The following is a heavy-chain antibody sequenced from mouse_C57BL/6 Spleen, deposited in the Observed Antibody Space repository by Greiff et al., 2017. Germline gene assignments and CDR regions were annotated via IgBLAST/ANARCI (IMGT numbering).Heavy chain of an antibody. CDR2: IDPEPGGT. CDR1: GYTFTDYE. D-gene: IGHD1-1*01. V-gene: IGHV1-15*01. CDR3: TTRCYYNCSSYYFDY. J-gene: IGHJ2*01. Sequence: QVQLQQSGAELVRPGASVTLSCKASGYTFTDYEMHWVKQTPVHGLEWIGAIDPEPGGTAYNQKFKGKAILTADKSSSTSYMELRSLTSEDSAVYYCTTRCYYNCSSYYFDYWGQGTTLTVSS.